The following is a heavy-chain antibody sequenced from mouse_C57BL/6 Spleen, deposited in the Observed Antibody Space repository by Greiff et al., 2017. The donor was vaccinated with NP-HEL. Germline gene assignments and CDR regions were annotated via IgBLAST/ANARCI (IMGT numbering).Heavy chain of an antibody. CDR1: GYTFTSYW. D-gene: IGHD3-2*02. CDR3: ARYGSSGSYYAMDY. CDR2: IHPNSGST. V-gene: IGHV1-64*01. J-gene: IGHJ4*01. Sequence: QVQLQQSGAELVKPGASVKLSCKASGYTFTSYWMHWVKQRPGQGLEWIGMIHPNSGSTNYNEKFKSKATLTVDKSSSTAYMQLSSLTSEDSAVYYCARYGSSGSYYAMDYWGQGTSVTVSS.